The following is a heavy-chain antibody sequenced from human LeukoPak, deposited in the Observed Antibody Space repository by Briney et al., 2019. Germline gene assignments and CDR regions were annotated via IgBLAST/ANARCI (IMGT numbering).Heavy chain of an antibody. Sequence: SETLSLTCTVSGGSISSYYWSWIRQPPGKGLEWIGYIYYSGSTNYNPSLKSRVTISVDTSKDQFSLKLSSVTAADTAVYYCARAGYDFWSGAYYYYYYMVVWGKGTTVTVSS. CDR3: ARAGYDFWSGAYYYYYYMVV. D-gene: IGHD3-3*01. CDR2: IYYSGST. V-gene: IGHV4-59*01. CDR1: GGSISSYY. J-gene: IGHJ6*03.